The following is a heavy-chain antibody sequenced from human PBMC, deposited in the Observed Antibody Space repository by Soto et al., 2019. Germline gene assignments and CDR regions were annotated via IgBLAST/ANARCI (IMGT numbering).Heavy chain of an antibody. D-gene: IGHD1-26*01. Sequence: SETLSLTCAVYGGSFSGYYWSWIRQPPGKGLEWIGEINYSGNTNYNPSLKSRVSISVDTSKNQLFLSMSSVTAADTAMYYCARHHVRGRTIVGAAEYWGQGTLVTVSS. V-gene: IGHV4-34*01. CDR3: ARHHVRGRTIVGAAEY. CDR2: INYSGNT. CDR1: GGSFSGYY. J-gene: IGHJ4*02.